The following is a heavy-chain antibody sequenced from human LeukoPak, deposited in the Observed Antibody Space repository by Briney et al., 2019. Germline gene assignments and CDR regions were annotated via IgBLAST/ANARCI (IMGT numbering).Heavy chain of an antibody. J-gene: IGHJ4*02. V-gene: IGHV6-1*01. D-gene: IGHD3-16*02. Sequence: SQTLSLTCAISGDSVSSNSAAWNWIRQSPSRGLEWLGRTYYRSKWYNDYAVSVKSRITINPDTSKNQFSLKLSSVTAADTAVYYCARGRITTITYYDYVWGSYRKHYFDYWGQGTLVTVSS. CDR3: ARGRITTITYYDYVWGSYRKHYFDY. CDR1: GDSVSSNSAA. CDR2: TYYRSKWYN.